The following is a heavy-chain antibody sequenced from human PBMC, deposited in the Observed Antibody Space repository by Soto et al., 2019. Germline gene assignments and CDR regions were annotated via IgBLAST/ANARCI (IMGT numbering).Heavy chain of an antibody. Sequence: SETLSLTCTFSVTSISSYYWSWIRQPPGKGLEWIANIHYSGTTNYNPSLASRVTLSVDTSKNQFSLKMTSVTAADRAMYFCARYNSYAIDYWGRGTLVTVSS. CDR2: IHYSGTT. V-gene: IGHV4-59*01. J-gene: IGHJ4*02. CDR3: ARYNSYAIDY. D-gene: IGHD2-8*01. CDR1: VTSISSYY.